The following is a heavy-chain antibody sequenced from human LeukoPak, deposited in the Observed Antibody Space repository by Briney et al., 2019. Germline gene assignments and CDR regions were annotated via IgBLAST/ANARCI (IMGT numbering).Heavy chain of an antibody. V-gene: IGHV1-24*01. Sequence: ASVKVSCKVSGYTLTKLSMHWVRQAPGKGLEWMGGFDPENGETIYAQKFQGRVTMTEDTSTDTAYMELSSLRSEDTAVYYCATILTGYWMYYFDYWGQGTLVTVSS. D-gene: IGHD3-9*01. J-gene: IGHJ4*02. CDR3: ATILTGYWMYYFDY. CDR1: GYTLTKLS. CDR2: FDPENGET.